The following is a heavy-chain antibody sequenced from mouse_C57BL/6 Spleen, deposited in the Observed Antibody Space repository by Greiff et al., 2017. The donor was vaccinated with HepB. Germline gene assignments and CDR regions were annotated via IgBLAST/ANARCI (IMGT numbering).Heavy chain of an antibody. CDR1: GFSLTSYG. D-gene: IGHD2-3*01. Sequence: VKLQESGPGLVQPSQSLSITCTVSGFSLTSYGVHWVRQSPGKGLEWLGVIWRGGSTDYNAAFMSRLSITKDNSKSQVFFKMNSLQADDTAIYYCAKNGDGYYAMDYWGQGTSVTVSS. J-gene: IGHJ4*01. CDR2: IWRGGST. CDR3: AKNGDGYYAMDY. V-gene: IGHV2-5*01.